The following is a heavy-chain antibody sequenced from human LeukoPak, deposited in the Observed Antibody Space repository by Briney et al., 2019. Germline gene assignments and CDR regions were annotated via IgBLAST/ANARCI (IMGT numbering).Heavy chain of an antibody. CDR3: ARTAVEYYYDFDY. V-gene: IGHV4-34*01. J-gene: IGHJ5*01. Sequence: SSETLSLTCAVYGGSFSGYYWSWIRQPPGKGLEWIGEINHSGSTNYNPSLKSRVTISVDTSKNQFSLKLSSETAADTAVYYCARTAVEYYYDFDYWGHGTLVTVSS. D-gene: IGHD3-22*01. CDR2: INHSGST. CDR1: GGSFSGYY.